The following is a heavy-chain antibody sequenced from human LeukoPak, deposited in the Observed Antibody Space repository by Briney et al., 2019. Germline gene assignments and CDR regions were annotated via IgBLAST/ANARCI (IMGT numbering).Heavy chain of an antibody. D-gene: IGHD6-19*01. CDR1: GFTFSDYY. V-gene: IGHV3-11*01. J-gene: IGHJ4*02. Sequence: GGSLRLSCAASGFTFSDYYISWIRQAPGKGLEWVSDISSSGDITSYADSVKGRFTISRDNAKKSLHLQMNSLRAEDSAVYYCARETVAGTFDYWGQGTQVTVPS. CDR2: ISSSGDIT. CDR3: ARETVAGTFDY.